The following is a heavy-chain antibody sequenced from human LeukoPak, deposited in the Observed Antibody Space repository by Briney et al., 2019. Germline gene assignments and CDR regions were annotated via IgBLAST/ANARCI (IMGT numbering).Heavy chain of an antibody. CDR1: GFTFSSYW. J-gene: IGHJ4*02. Sequence: GGSLRLSCAASGFTFSSYWMSWVRQAPGKGLEWVANIKQDGSETHYVDSVRGRFIVSRDNAVFLQMNSLGVEDTAIYYCARDFAAAVGWGQGTLVTVSS. V-gene: IGHV3-7*01. CDR2: IKQDGSET. CDR3: ARDFAAAVG. D-gene: IGHD2-15*01.